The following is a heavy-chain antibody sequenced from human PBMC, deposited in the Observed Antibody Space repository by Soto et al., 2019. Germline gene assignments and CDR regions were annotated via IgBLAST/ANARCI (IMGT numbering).Heavy chain of an antibody. J-gene: IGHJ3*02. CDR1: GASISRYY. CDR2: LYNTGST. D-gene: IGHD4-17*01. Sequence: SETLSLTCTVSGASISRYYWSWIRQSPGKGLEWIGYLYNTGSTIYNPSLKSRVTISVDTSKNQFSLKMNSVTAADTAVYYCARSHDYGVFDIWGQGTMVT. CDR3: ARSHDYGVFDI. V-gene: IGHV4-59*01.